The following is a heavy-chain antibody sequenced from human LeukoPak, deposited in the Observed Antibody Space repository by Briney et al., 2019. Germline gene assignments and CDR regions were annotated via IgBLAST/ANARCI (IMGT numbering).Heavy chain of an antibody. Sequence: GRSLRLSCAASGFTFSSYGMHWVRQAPGKGLEWVAVISYDGSNKYYADSVKGRFTISRDNSKNTLYLQMNGLRAEDTAVYYCAKAVGGSSSLWGQGTLVTVSS. CDR3: AKAVGGSSSL. V-gene: IGHV3-30*18. D-gene: IGHD1-26*01. CDR1: GFTFSSYG. J-gene: IGHJ4*02. CDR2: ISYDGSNK.